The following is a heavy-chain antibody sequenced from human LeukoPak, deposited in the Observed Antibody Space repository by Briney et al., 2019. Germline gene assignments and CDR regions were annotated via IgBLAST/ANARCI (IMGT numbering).Heavy chain of an antibody. Sequence: GRSLRLSCAASGFTFTNYALHWVRQAPGKGLEWVAVISYDGTNKYYADSVKGRFTISRDNSKNTLSLRMNSLRAEDTALYYCARGFVLGAAKNYFDYWGQGALVTASS. D-gene: IGHD2-21*02. CDR3: ARGFVLGAAKNYFDY. J-gene: IGHJ4*02. CDR2: ISYDGTNK. CDR1: GFTFTNYA. V-gene: IGHV3-30-3*01.